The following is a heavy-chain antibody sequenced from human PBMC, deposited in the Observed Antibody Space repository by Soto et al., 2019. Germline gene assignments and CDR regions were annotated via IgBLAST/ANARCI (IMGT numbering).Heavy chain of an antibody. Sequence: GAAVQISEERCVCSVSRYWMAPERQMNGKGLEWMGIFYPGDSDTRYSPSFQGQVTISADKSISTAYLQWSSLKASDTAMYFCASSGVGAKFYTWFDPCGQGTLLTVSS. CDR1: VCSVSRYW. V-gene: IGHV5-51*01. J-gene: IGHJ5*02. D-gene: IGHD1-26*01. CDR3: ASSGVGAKFYTWFDP. CDR2: FYPGDSDT.